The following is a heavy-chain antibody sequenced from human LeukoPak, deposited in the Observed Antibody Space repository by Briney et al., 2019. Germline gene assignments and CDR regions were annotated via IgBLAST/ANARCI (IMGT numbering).Heavy chain of an antibody. CDR3: ARSSSSWYSWFDP. V-gene: IGHV4-30-2*01. J-gene: IGHJ5*02. CDR2: IYHSGST. Sequence: PSQTLSLTCTVSGGSISSGGYYWSWIRQPPGKGLEWIGYIYHSGSTYYNPSLKSRVTISVDTSKNQFSLKLSSVTAADTAVYYCARSSSSWYSWFDPWGQGTLVTVSS. CDR1: GGSISSGGYY. D-gene: IGHD6-13*01.